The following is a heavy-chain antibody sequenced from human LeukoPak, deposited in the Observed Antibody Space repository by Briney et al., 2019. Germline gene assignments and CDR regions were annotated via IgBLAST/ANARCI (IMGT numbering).Heavy chain of an antibody. CDR2: ITPNSVAT. V-gene: IGHV1-2*02. CDR3: ARTGSFDY. CDR1: GYTFTAYY. D-gene: IGHD1-14*01. J-gene: IGHJ4*02. Sequence: VKVSCKASGYTFTAYYMHWVGHARGQGLGWIGWITPNSVATIYAQNFQGRVTMTTDTSTSTAYMELTRLGSDDTAVYYCARTGSFDYWGEGTLVTVSS.